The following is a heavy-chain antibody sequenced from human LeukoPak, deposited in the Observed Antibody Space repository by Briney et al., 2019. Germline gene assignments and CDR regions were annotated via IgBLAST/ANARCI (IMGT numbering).Heavy chain of an antibody. CDR1: GSTVITND. Sequence: GGSLRLSCAASGSTVITNDMTWVRQAPGKGLEWVSVLYSDGNTKYADSVQGRFTISRDNSKNTLYLEMNSLSPDDTAVYHCARGVEPLAANTLAYWGQGTLVTVSS. CDR2: LYSDGNT. V-gene: IGHV3-53*01. J-gene: IGHJ4*02. D-gene: IGHD1-14*01. CDR3: ARGVEPLAANTLAY.